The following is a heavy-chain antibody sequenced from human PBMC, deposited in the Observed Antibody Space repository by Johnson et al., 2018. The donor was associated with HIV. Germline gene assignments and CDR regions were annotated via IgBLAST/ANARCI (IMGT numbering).Heavy chain of an antibody. D-gene: IGHD3-10*01. V-gene: IGHV3-30-3*01. CDR1: GFTFSSYA. CDR2: ISYDGSNK. J-gene: IGHJ3*02. CDR3: AKAHGFGEFMIAFDI. Sequence: QVQLVESGGGVVQPGRSLRLSCAASGFTFSSYAMHWVRQAPGKGLEWVAVISYDGSNKYYADSVKGRFTISRDNSKNTLYLQMNSLRAEDTAVYYCAKAHGFGEFMIAFDIWGQGTMVTVSS.